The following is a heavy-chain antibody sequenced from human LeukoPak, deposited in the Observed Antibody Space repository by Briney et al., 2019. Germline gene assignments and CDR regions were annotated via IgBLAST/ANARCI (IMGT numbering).Heavy chain of an antibody. J-gene: IGHJ4*02. CDR1: GFTFSSYW. V-gene: IGHV3-7*01. Sequence: SGGSLRLSCAASGFTFSSYWMSWVRQAPGKGLEWVANIKQDGSEKYYVDSVKGRFTISRDNAKSSLYLQMNSLRAEDTAVYYCARGGQPAMDAFDYWGQGTLVTVSS. CDR3: ARGGQPAMDAFDY. D-gene: IGHD5-18*01. CDR2: IKQDGSEK.